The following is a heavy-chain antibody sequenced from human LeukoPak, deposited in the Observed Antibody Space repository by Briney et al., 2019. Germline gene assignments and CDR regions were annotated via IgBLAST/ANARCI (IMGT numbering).Heavy chain of an antibody. CDR1: GFTFSSYG. CDR2: IRYDGSNK. Sequence: PGGSLRLSCAASGFTFSSYGMHWVRQAPGKGLEWVAFIRYDGSNKYYADSVKGRFTISRDNSKNTLYLQMNSLRAEDTAVYYCAKPSGYDFWSGYYGYWGQGTLVTVSS. J-gene: IGHJ4*02. D-gene: IGHD3-3*01. V-gene: IGHV3-30*02. CDR3: AKPSGYDFWSGYYGY.